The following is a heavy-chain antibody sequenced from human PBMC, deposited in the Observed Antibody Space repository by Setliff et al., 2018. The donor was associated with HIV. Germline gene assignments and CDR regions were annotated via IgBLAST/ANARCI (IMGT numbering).Heavy chain of an antibody. Sequence: GASVKVFCKASGGTFSSYAISWVRQAPGQGLEWMGGIIPIFGTANYAQKFQGRVTITADESTSTAYMELSSLRSEDTAVYNCARDYPYYESSGYNYLEAFDIWGQGTMVTVS. CDR1: GGTFSSYA. D-gene: IGHD3-22*01. CDR2: IIPIFGTA. V-gene: IGHV1-69*13. J-gene: IGHJ3*02. CDR3: ARDYPYYESSGYNYLEAFDI.